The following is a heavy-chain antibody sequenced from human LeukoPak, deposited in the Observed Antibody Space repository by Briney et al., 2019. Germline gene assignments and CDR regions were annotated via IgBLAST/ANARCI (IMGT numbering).Heavy chain of an antibody. D-gene: IGHD3-10*01. V-gene: IGHV4-34*01. CDR2: INHSGST. Sequence: SETLSLTCAVYGGSFSGYYWSWIRQTPGKGLEWIGEINHSGSTNYNPSLKSRVTISVDTSKNQFSLKLSSVTAADTAVYYCARHVRYYGSGSYDDAFDIWGQGTMVTVSS. J-gene: IGHJ3*02. CDR3: ARHVRYYGSGSYDDAFDI. CDR1: GGSFSGYY.